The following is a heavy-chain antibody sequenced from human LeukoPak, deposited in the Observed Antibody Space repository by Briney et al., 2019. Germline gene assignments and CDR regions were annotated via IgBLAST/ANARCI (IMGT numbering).Heavy chain of an antibody. D-gene: IGHD3-22*01. CDR2: INPNSGGT. CDR3: ARVRSYDSSGPSDY. J-gene: IGHJ4*02. Sequence: ASVKVSCKASGYTFTGYYMHWVRQAPGQGLEWMGWINPNSGGTNYAQKFQGRVTMTRDTSISAAYMELRSLRSDDTAVYYCARVRSYDSSGPSDYWGQGTLVTVSS. CDR1: GYTFTGYY. V-gene: IGHV1-2*02.